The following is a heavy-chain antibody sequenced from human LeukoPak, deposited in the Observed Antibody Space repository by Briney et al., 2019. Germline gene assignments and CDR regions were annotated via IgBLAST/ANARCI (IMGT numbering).Heavy chain of an antibody. D-gene: IGHD3-22*01. Sequence: GGSLRLSCAASGFTVSFNYMSWVRQAPGKGLEWVSVIYNYGSTVDTHSVKGRFTISRGNSKNTLHLQMNSLRTEDTAVYYCARDDASYDYDNSGYFGLYFQHWGQGTLVTVSS. CDR3: ARDDASYDYDNSGYFGLYFQH. J-gene: IGHJ1*01. CDR1: GFTVSFNY. V-gene: IGHV3-53*01. CDR2: IYNYGST.